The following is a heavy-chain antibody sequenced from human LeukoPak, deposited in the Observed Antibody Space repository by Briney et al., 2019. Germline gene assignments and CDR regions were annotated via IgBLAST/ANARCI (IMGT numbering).Heavy chain of an antibody. J-gene: IGHJ4*02. D-gene: IGHD6-13*01. CDR1: GFTFSSYS. CDR2: ISDSSSYI. Sequence: GGSLRLSCAASGFTFSSYSMNWVRQAPGKGLEWVSSISDSSSYIYYADSVKGRFTISRDNAKNSLYLQMNSLRAEDTAVYYCARRKISSSWNFDYWGQGTLVTVSS. V-gene: IGHV3-21*01. CDR3: ARRKISSSWNFDY.